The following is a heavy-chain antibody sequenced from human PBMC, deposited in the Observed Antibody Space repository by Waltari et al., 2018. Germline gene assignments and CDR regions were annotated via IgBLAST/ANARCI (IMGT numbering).Heavy chain of an antibody. J-gene: IGHJ4*02. CDR3: AREGRRYYFDY. V-gene: IGHV3-33*01. Sequence: QVQLVESGGGVVQPGRSLRLSCAASGFPFSSYGMHWVRQAPGKGLEWVAVIWYDGSNKYYADSVKGRFTISRDNSKNTLYLQMNSLRAEDTAVYYCAREGRRYYFDYWGQGTLVTVSS. CDR1: GFPFSSYG. CDR2: IWYDGSNK.